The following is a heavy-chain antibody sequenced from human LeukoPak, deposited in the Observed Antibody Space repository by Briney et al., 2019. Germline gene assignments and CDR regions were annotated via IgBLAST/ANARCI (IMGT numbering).Heavy chain of an antibody. CDR1: GFTFSSYW. V-gene: IGHV3-74*01. CDR2: INRDGSST. Sequence: GGSLRLSCAASGFTFSSYWMHWVRQAPGKGLVWVSRINRDGSSTNYADSVKGRFTISRDNAKNTLYLQMNSLRAEDTAVYYCLRDDSSHFDYWGQGTLVTVSS. J-gene: IGHJ4*02. CDR3: LRDDSSHFDY. D-gene: IGHD6-13*01.